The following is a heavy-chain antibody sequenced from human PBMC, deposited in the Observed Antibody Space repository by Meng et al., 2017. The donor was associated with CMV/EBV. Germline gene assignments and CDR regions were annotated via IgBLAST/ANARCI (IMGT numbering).Heavy chain of an antibody. CDR2: MNPNSGNT. Sequence: ASVKVSCKASGYTFTSYDINWVRQATGQGLEWMGWMNPNSGNTGYAQKFQGRVTMTRNTSISTAYMELRSLRSDDTAVYYCARGGIRYPYYYGMDVWGQGTTGTVSS. CDR3: ARGGIRYPYYYGMDV. J-gene: IGHJ6*02. V-gene: IGHV1-8*01. CDR1: GYTFTSYD. D-gene: IGHD3-9*01.